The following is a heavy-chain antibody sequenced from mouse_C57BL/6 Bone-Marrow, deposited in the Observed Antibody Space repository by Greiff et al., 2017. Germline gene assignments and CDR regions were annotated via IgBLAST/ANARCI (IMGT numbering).Heavy chain of an antibody. CDR3: ARRGLHGT. Sequence: EVQLQQSGAELVKPGASVKLSCTASGFNIKDYYMHWVKQRTEQGLEWIGRIDPEDGETKYAPEFQGKATITADTSSNTAYLQLSSLTSEYTAVYYCARRGLHGTWGQGTTLTVSS. D-gene: IGHD1-1*01. CDR2: IDPEDGET. J-gene: IGHJ2*01. CDR1: GFNIKDYY. V-gene: IGHV14-2*01.